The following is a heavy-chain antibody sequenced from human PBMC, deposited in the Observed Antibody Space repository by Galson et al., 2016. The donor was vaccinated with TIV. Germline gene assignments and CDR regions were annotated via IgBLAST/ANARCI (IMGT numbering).Heavy chain of an antibody. CDR2: IKEDGSQK. J-gene: IGHJ4*02. V-gene: IGHV3-7*01. CDR1: GFTFSHYW. Sequence: SLRLSCAVSGFTFSHYWMSWVRQAPGKGLEWVANIKEDGSQKYYVDSVKGRLTISRDNAQNSLYLQMNTLRVEDTAVYYCVTQRSPTNWGQGTLVTVSS. D-gene: IGHD3-10*01. CDR3: VTQRSPTN.